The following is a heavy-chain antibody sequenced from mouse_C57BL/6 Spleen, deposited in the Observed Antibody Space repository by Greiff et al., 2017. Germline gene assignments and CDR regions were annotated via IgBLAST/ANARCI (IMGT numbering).Heavy chain of an antibody. V-gene: IGHV1-18*01. CDR3: ARAADSSGPYAMDY. CDR1: GYTFTDYN. CDR2: INPNNGGT. D-gene: IGHD3-2*02. J-gene: IGHJ4*01. Sequence: VQLKESGPELVKPGASVKIPCKASGYTFTDYNMDWVKQSHGKSLEWIGDINPNNGGTIYNQKFKGKATLTVDKSSSTAYMELRSLTSEDTAVYYCARAADSSGPYAMDYWGQGTSVTVSS.